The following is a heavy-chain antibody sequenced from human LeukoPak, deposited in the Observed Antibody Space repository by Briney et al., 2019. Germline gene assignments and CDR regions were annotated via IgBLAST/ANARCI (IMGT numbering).Heavy chain of an antibody. CDR1: GYPFIGNY. V-gene: IGHV1-46*01. Sequence: ASVKVSCKASGYPFIGNYMHWVRQAPGQGLEWMGIINPSGGSTSYAQKFQGRVTMTRDTSTSTVYMELSSLRSEDTAVYYCARGDCSSTSCLNYWGQGTLVTVSS. CDR3: ARGDCSSTSCLNY. CDR2: INPSGGST. D-gene: IGHD2-2*01. J-gene: IGHJ4*02.